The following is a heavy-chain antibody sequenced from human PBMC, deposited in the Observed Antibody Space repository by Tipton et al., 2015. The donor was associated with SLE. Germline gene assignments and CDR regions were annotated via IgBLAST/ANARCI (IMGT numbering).Heavy chain of an antibody. CDR2: ISSRGGTM. Sequence: SLRLSCVASNFTFSSYGMHWVRQAPGKGLEWVSYISSRGGTMYFTDSVKGRFTISRDNAMNSVFLQMNSLRAEDTAVYYCAKDLLACSSSTCYAGNAFDIWGRGTMVTVSS. D-gene: IGHD2-2*01. J-gene: IGHJ3*02. CDR3: AKDLLACSSSTCYAGNAFDI. V-gene: IGHV3-48*01. CDR1: NFTFSSYG.